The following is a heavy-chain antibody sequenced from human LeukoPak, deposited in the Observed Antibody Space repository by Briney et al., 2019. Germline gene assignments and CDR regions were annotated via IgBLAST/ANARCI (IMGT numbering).Heavy chain of an antibody. Sequence: PGGSLRLSCAASGFAFSTYAMTWVRQAPEKGLQWVSTISTSGRATYYADSVEGRFTISRDNSKNTLSLQMNSLRDEDTATYYCAKEVYCGRDCYNPGYGVDVWGQGTTVTVSS. V-gene: IGHV3-23*01. CDR2: ISTSGRAT. CDR1: GFAFSTYA. J-gene: IGHJ6*02. CDR3: AKEVYCGRDCYNPGYGVDV. D-gene: IGHD2-21*02.